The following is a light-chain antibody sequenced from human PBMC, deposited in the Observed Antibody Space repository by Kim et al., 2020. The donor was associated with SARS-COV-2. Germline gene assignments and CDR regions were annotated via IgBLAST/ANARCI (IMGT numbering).Light chain of an antibody. CDR2: GKN. CDR1: SLRSYY. Sequence: SSELPQDPAVSVALAQTVRITCHGDSLRSYYATWYQQKPGPAPILVISGKNNRPSGIPDRFSGSSSVNTSSLTIPGTQACDAAHYYCHSRDRHDHVVFGG. V-gene: IGLV3-19*01. J-gene: IGLJ2*01. CDR3: HSRDRHDHVV.